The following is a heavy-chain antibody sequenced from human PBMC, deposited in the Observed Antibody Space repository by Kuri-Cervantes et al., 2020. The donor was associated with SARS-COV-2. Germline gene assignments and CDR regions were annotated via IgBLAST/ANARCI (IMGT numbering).Heavy chain of an antibody. J-gene: IGHJ3*02. CDR3: ARDKQYDAFDI. D-gene: IGHD1/OR15-1a*01. V-gene: IGHV3-21*01. Sequence: ETLSLTCTVSGGSISSSSYYWGWIRQAPGKGLEWVSSISSSSSYIYYADSVKGRFTISRDNAKNSLYLQMNSLRAEDTAVYYCARDKQYDAFDIWGQGTMVTVS. CDR2: ISSSSSYI. CDR1: GGSISSSS.